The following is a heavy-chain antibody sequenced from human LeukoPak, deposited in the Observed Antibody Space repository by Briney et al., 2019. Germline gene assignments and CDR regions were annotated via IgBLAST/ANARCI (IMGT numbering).Heavy chain of an antibody. CDR1: GFTFEDYG. D-gene: IGHD2-15*01. V-gene: IGHV3-9*01. J-gene: IGHJ4*02. Sequence: GRSLRLSCVASGFTFEDYGMHWVRQVPGKGLKWVSSISWHSNNIAYAESVKGRFNISRDNAKNSLSLQMNSLRPEDTAIYYCASTFPYCGGGSCALGGQGTLVTVSS. CDR3: ASTFPYCGGGSCAL. CDR2: ISWHSNNI.